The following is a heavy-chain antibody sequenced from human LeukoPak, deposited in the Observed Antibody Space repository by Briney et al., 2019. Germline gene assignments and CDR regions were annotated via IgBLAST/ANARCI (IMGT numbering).Heavy chain of an antibody. D-gene: IGHD5-18*01. V-gene: IGHV1-2*06. CDR3: ARGYSYGYGYAFDI. CDR2: INPNSGGT. J-gene: IGHJ3*02. CDR1: GYTFTGYY. Sequence: ASVKVSCKASGYTFTGYYIHWVRQAPGQGLEWMGRINPNSGGTTYAQKFQGRGTMTRDTSINTGYMELSRLRSDDTAVYYCARGYSYGYGYAFDIWGQGTMVTVSS.